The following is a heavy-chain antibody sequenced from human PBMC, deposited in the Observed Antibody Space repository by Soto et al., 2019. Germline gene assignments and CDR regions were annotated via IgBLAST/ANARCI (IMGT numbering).Heavy chain of an antibody. CDR3: AKDKGVFNWATSYFDY. Sequence: GGSLRLSCAASGFTFSNYALHWVRQAPGKGLEWVALTSYDGNNEYYTDSVKGRFTISRDNSKNTLFLQMNSPRPEDTAVYYCAKDKGVFNWATSYFDYWGQGALVTVSS. CDR1: GFTFSNYA. V-gene: IGHV3-30*18. CDR2: TSYDGNNE. D-gene: IGHD1-1*01. J-gene: IGHJ4*02.